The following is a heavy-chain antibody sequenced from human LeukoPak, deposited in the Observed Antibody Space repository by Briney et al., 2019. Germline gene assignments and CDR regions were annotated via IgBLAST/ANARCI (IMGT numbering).Heavy chain of an antibody. Sequence: GGSLRLSCAASGFTFSSYSMNWVRQAPGKGLEWVSSISSSSSYIYYADSVKGRFTISRDNAKSSLYLQMNSLRAEDTAVYYCARVADLGYDFWSGPHAAFDIWGQGTMVTVSS. D-gene: IGHD3-3*01. CDR2: ISSSSSYI. V-gene: IGHV3-21*01. CDR1: GFTFSSYS. CDR3: ARVADLGYDFWSGPHAAFDI. J-gene: IGHJ3*02.